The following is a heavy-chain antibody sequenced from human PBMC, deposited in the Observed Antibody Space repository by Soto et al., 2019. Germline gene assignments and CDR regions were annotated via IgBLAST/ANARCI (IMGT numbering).Heavy chain of an antibody. D-gene: IGHD5-12*01. Sequence: EVQLLESGGGLVQPGGSLRLSCAASGFTFSFYAMNWVRQAPGKGLEWVSGISGSGAGTSYADSVKGRFTISRDNSKNTLYLQMNSLKAEDTAVYYCAKDLNSNAGSYYYYMDVWGTGTTVTVSS. J-gene: IGHJ6*03. V-gene: IGHV3-23*01. CDR1: GFTFSFYA. CDR3: AKDLNSNAGSYYYYMDV. CDR2: ISGSGAGT.